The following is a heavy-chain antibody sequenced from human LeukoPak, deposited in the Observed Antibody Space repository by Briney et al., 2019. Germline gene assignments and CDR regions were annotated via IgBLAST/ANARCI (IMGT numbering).Heavy chain of an antibody. Sequence: GRSLRLSCAASGFTFSSYGMHWVRQAPGKGLEWVAVIWYDGSNKYYADSVKGRFTISRDNSKNTLYLQMNSLRAEDTAVYYCARGVGMVRGKGYGMDVWGQGTTVTVSS. D-gene: IGHD3-10*01. CDR3: ARGVGMVRGKGYGMDV. V-gene: IGHV3-33*01. CDR2: IWYDGSNK. J-gene: IGHJ6*02. CDR1: GFTFSSYG.